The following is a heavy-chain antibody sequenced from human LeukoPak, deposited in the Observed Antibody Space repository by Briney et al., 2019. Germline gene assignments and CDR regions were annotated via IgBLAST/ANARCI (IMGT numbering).Heavy chain of an antibody. CDR2: IYYSGST. CDR1: GGSISSSSYY. D-gene: IGHD6-13*01. CDR3: ARHLVVLDSSSWFDY. J-gene: IGHJ4*02. V-gene: IGHV4-39*01. Sequence: SSETLSLTCTVSGGSISSSSYYWGWIRQPPGKGLEWIGSIYYSGSTYYNPSLKSRVTIPVDTSKNQFSLKLSSVTAADTAVYYCARHLVVLDSSSWFDYWGQGTLVTVSS.